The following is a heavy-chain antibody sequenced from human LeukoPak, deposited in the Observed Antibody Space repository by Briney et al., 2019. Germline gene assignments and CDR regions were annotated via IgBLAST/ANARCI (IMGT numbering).Heavy chain of an antibody. CDR2: MNPNSGNT. CDR1: GYTFTGYY. J-gene: IGHJ4*02. Sequence: GASVKVSCKASGYTFTGYYMHWVRQAPGQGLEWMGWMNPNSGNTGYAQKFQGRVTITRNTSISTAYMELSSLRSEDTAVYYCARGISSYWGQGTLVTVSS. CDR3: ARGISSY. V-gene: IGHV1-8*03.